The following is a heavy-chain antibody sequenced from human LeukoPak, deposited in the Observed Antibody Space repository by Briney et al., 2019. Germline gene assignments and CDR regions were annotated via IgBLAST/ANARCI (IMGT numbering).Heavy chain of an antibody. CDR2: IYYGGST. CDR1: GGSISSSDYC. J-gene: IGHJ5*02. D-gene: IGHD2-15*01. V-gene: IGHV4-39*01. CDR3: ARALGYCSGGSCTRGYNWFDP. Sequence: PSETLSLTCTVSGGSISSSDYCWGWIRQPPGKGLEWIGSIYYGGSTYYNPSLKSRVTISVDTSMNQFSLKLSFVTTADTAVYYCARALGYCSGGSCTRGYNWFDPWGQGTLVTVPS.